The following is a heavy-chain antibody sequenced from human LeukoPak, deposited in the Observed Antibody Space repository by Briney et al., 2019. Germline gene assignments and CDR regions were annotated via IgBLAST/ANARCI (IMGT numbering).Heavy chain of an antibody. CDR1: GYTFTTYS. Sequence: GASVKVSCKASGYTFTTYSISWVRQAPGQGLEWMGWISTYNGDTNYAQKFQGRVTMTADTSTSTTYMELRSLRSDDTAVYYCALIPYCTTATCYYFDFWGQGTLVTVSS. CDR3: ALIPYCTTATCYYFDF. J-gene: IGHJ4*02. V-gene: IGHV1-18*01. CDR2: ISTYNGDT. D-gene: IGHD2-2*01.